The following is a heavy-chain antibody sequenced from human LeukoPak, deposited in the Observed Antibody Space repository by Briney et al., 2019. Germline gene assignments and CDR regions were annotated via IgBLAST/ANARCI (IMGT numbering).Heavy chain of an antibody. CDR3: EGEFSYDSSGFYYLN. D-gene: IGHD3-22*01. CDR2: IIPIFGTA. Sequence: ASVKVSCKASGGTLRTYAISWVRQAPGQGLEWMGGIIPIFGTANFAQKFQGRVTITNDESTRTAYMELSSLRSEDTAVYYCEGEFSYDSSGFYYLNWGQGTLVTVSS. V-gene: IGHV1-69*05. J-gene: IGHJ4*02. CDR1: GGTLRTYA.